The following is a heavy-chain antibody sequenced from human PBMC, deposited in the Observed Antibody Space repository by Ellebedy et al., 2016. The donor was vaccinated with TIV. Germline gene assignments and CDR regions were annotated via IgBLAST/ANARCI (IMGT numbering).Heavy chain of an antibody. V-gene: IGHV5-51*01. CDR1: GYIFTNYW. Sequence: GESLKISCKATGYIFTNYWIAWVRQTPETGLEWMGLIYPSDSDTRYSPSFQGQVIISVDKSTNTAHLQWGSLKASDTAIYYCARPTTGYQTGYYGLDVWGQGTTVIVSS. J-gene: IGHJ6*02. CDR2: IYPSDSDT. D-gene: IGHD3-9*01. CDR3: ARPTTGYQTGYYGLDV.